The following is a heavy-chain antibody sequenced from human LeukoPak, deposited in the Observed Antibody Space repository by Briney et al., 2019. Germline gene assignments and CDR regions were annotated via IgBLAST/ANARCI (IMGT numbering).Heavy chain of an antibody. CDR3: AKSCNSGNCYYNY. CDR2: IASDGSST. CDR1: GFTFSSYW. J-gene: IGHJ4*02. V-gene: IGHV3-74*01. D-gene: IGHD2/OR15-2a*01. Sequence: GGSLRLSCAASGFTFSSYWMNWVRQAPGKGLVWVSRIASDGSSTYYAGSVKGRFTISRDNSENTLSLQMNSLRADDTAIYYCAKSCNSGNCYYNYWGQGTLVTVSS.